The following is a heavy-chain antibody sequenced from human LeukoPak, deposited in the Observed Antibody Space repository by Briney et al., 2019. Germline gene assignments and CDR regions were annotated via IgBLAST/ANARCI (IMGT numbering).Heavy chain of an antibody. J-gene: IGHJ6*02. CDR3: ARYYDFWSGYFPPSHYYYGMDV. D-gene: IGHD3-3*01. CDR2: IYSGGST. V-gene: IGHV3-53*01. CDR1: GFTVSSNY. Sequence: GGSLRLSCAASGFTVSSNYMSWVRQAPGKGLEWVSVIYSGGSTYYADSVKGRFTISRDNSKNTLYLQMNSLRAEDTAVYYCARYYDFWSGYFPPSHYYYGMDVWGQGTTVTVSS.